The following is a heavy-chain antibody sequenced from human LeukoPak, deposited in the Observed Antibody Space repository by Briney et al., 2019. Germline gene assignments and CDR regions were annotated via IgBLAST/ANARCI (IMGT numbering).Heavy chain of an antibody. Sequence: PGGSLRLSCAASGFTFSSYGMHWVRQAPGKGLEWVAFIRYDGSNKYYADSVKGRFTISRDNSKNTLYLQRNSLRAEDTAVYYCARSIAAAALVDYWGQGTLVTVSS. D-gene: IGHD6-13*01. CDR2: IRYDGSNK. V-gene: IGHV3-30*02. J-gene: IGHJ4*02. CDR1: GFTFSSYG. CDR3: ARSIAAAALVDY.